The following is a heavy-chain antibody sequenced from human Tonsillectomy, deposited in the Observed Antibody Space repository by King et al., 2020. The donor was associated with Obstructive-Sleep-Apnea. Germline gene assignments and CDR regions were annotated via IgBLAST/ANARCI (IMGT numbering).Heavy chain of an antibody. CDR1: GFTFSSYG. CDR3: AKDPRGGYDSNYYAMDV. Sequence: VQLVESGGGVVQPGRSLRLSCAASGFTFSSYGMHWVRQAPGKGLEWVAVIGYDGSDKYYADSVKGRFTISRDNSKNTLYLQMNSLRAEDTAVYYCAKDPRGGYDSNYYAMDVWGQGTTVTVSS. CDR2: IGYDGSDK. V-gene: IGHV3-33*03. D-gene: IGHD5-12*01. J-gene: IGHJ6*02.